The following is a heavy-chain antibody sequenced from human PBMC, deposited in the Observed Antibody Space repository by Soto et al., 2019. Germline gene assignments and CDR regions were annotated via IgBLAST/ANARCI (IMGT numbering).Heavy chain of an antibody. V-gene: IGHV4-34*01. D-gene: IGHD3-16*02. CDR3: ARGDLNDYAWGSYRYTGFDY. CDR1: GGSFSGYY. Sequence: NPSETLSLTCAVYGGSFSGYYWSWIRQPPGKGLEWIGEINHSGSTNYNPSLKSRVTISVDTSKNQFSLKLSSVTAADTAVYYCARGDLNDYAWGSYRYTGFDYWGQGTLVTVSS. J-gene: IGHJ4*02. CDR2: INHSGST.